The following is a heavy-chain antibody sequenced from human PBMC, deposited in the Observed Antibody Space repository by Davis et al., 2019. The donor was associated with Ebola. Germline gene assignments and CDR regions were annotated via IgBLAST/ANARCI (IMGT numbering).Heavy chain of an antibody. D-gene: IGHD5-18*01. V-gene: IGHV4-34*01. J-gene: IGHJ4*02. CDR3: ARVRGYSYIDY. CDR1: GGSFSVYY. Sequence: GSLRLSCAVYGGSFSVYYWSWIRQPPGKGLEWIGEINHSGSTNYNPSLKSRVTISVDTSKNQFSLKLSSVTAADTAVYYCARVRGYSYIDYWGQGTLVTVSS. CDR2: INHSGST.